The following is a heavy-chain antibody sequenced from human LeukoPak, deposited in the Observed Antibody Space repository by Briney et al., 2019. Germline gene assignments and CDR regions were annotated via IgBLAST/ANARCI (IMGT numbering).Heavy chain of an antibody. CDR2: ISGSGGRT. CDR3: AKDPVLQLGDGDYGMDV. J-gene: IGHJ6*02. Sequence: GGSLRLSCAASGFTFSSYAMSWVRQAPGKGLEWVSAISGSGGRTYYADSVKGRFTISRDNSKNTLYLQMNSLRAEDTAVYYCAKDPVLQLGDGDYGMDVWGQGTTVTVSS. D-gene: IGHD2/OR15-2a*01. CDR1: GFTFSSYA. V-gene: IGHV3-23*01.